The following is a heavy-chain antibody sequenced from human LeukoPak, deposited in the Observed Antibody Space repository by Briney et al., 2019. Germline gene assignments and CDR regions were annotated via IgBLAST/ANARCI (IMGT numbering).Heavy chain of an antibody. D-gene: IGHD3-3*01. CDR2: IYTSGST. V-gene: IGHV4-4*07. CDR1: GGSISSYY. CDR3: ARGGRDQQPNEPRYDFWDYYMDV. J-gene: IGHJ6*03. Sequence: SETLSLTCTVSGGSISSYYWSWIRQPAGKGLEWIGRIYTSGSTNYNPSLKSRVTMSVDTSKNQFSLKLSSVTAADTAVYYCARGGRDQQPNEPRYDFWDYYMDVWGKGTTVTVS.